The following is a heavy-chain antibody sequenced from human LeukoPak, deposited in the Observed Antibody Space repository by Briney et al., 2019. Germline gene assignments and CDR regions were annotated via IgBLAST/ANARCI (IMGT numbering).Heavy chain of an antibody. V-gene: IGHV3-30*03. Sequence: GRSQRLSCAASGFTFSTYGMHWVRQAPGKGLEWVAVISYDGSNKYYVDSVKGRFTISRDNSKNTVFLQMNSLRAEDTAVYYCARGSEHSYDFTGRGRTKSRLDYWGQGTLVTVSS. CDR2: ISYDGSNK. D-gene: IGHD3/OR15-3a*01. J-gene: IGHJ4*02. CDR1: GFTFSTYG. CDR3: ARGSEHSYDFTGRGRTKSRLDY.